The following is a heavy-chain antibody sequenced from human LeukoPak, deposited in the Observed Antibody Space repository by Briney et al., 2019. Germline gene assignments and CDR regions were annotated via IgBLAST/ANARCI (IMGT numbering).Heavy chain of an antibody. J-gene: IGHJ3*02. CDR1: GFTFSSYS. CDR2: ISSSSSYI. CDR3: ARQTGISIDI. V-gene: IGHV3-21*01. Sequence: PGGSLRLSCVASGFTFSSYSMNWVRQAPGKGLEWVSSISSSSSYIYYADSVKGRFTISRDNPKNSLFLQMNILRAADTAVYYCARQTGISIDIWGQGTMVTVSS. D-gene: IGHD2/OR15-2a*01.